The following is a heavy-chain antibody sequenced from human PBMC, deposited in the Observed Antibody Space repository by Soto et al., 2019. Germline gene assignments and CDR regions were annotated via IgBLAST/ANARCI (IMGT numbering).Heavy chain of an antibody. D-gene: IGHD6-19*01. V-gene: IGHV3-30*18. Sequence: GGSLRLSCPASGFTFSSYGLHWVRQAPGKGLEWVAVISYDGSNKYYADAVKGRFTISRDNSKNTLYLQMNSLRAEDTAVDYCGKGPDSSGWYYFDYWGQGTLVTVSS. CDR3: GKGPDSSGWYYFDY. J-gene: IGHJ4*02. CDR2: ISYDGSNK. CDR1: GFTFSSYG.